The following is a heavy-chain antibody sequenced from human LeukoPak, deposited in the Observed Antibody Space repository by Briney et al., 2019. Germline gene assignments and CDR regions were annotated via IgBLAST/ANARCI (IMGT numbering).Heavy chain of an antibody. J-gene: IGHJ4*02. Sequence: GGSLRLSCAASGFTFSSYAMSWVRQAPGKGLEWVSAISGSGGSTYYADSVKGRFTISRDNSKNTLYLQMNSLRAEDTPVYYCAKGPGYSSGWDFDYWGQGTLVTVSS. D-gene: IGHD6-19*01. CDR1: GFTFSSYA. CDR2: ISGSGGST. CDR3: AKGPGYSSGWDFDY. V-gene: IGHV3-23*01.